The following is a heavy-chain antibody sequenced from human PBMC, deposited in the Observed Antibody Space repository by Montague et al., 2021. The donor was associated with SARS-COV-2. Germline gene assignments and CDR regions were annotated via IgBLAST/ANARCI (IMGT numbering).Heavy chain of an antibody. CDR2: ISCDGSNK. D-gene: IGHD3-9*01. V-gene: IGHV3-30-3*01. CDR3: ARDPFYYDILTSYIYPAYYYYYGMDV. Sequence: SLRLSLAASGFTFSSYAMHWVRQAPGKGLEWVAVISCDGSNKYYADSVKGRFTISRDNSKNTLYLQMNSLRAEDTAVYYCARDPFYYDILTSYIYPAYYYYYGMDVWGQGTTVTVSS. J-gene: IGHJ6*02. CDR1: GFTFSSYA.